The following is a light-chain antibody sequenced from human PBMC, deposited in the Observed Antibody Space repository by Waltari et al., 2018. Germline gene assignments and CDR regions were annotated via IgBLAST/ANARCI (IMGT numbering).Light chain of an antibody. J-gene: IGKJ1*01. CDR2: WAS. CDR3: QQYYITPWT. CDR1: ESVLYSANNKNY. V-gene: IGKV4-1*01. Sequence: DIVMTQSPDSLAVSLGERAPINCKSSESVLYSANNKNYLAWFQQIPGQPPKLLISWASTRESGVPDRFSGSGSGTDFTLTISSLLAEDVAVYYCQQYYITPWTFGQGTKVEIK.